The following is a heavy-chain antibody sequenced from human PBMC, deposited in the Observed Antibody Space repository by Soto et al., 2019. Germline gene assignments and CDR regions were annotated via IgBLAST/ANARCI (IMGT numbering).Heavy chain of an antibody. V-gene: IGHV4-39*01. Sequence: SETLSLTCTVSGGSISSSTYYWGCMRQPPGKGLEWIASFFIGGNTYYNPSLKSRVTISVDTSKNQFSLKLSSVTAADTAVYYCARHNYGSGSTYFDYWGQGTLVTVYS. CDR2: FFIGGNT. J-gene: IGHJ4*02. CDR3: ARHNYGSGSTYFDY. CDR1: GGSISSSTYY. D-gene: IGHD3-10*01.